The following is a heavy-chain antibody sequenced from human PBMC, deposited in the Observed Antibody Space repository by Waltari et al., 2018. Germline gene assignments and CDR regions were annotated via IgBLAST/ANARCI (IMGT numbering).Heavy chain of an antibody. Sequence: EVQLVESGGGLVQPGESLRVSCAASAFTLSAFRMSWVRHTPGKGLGWVALIKPDGSEKYYVDSVKGRFTISRDNAKDSLYLQMNGLRVEDTAVYYCARDSAYDTNAGPRFDYWGQGTLVTVSS. J-gene: IGHJ4*02. CDR1: AFTLSAFR. D-gene: IGHD2-8*01. CDR3: ARDSAYDTNAGPRFDY. V-gene: IGHV3-7*01. CDR2: IKPDGSEK.